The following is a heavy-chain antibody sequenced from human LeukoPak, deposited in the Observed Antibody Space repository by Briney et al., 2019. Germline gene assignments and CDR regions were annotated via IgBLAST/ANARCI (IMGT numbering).Heavy chain of an antibody. Sequence: GASAKVSCKASGYTFTSYGISWVRQAPGQGLEWMGWISGYNGNTNYAQKLQGRITMTTDTSTSTAYMELRSLRSDDTAVYYCARDRAVAGYYYYYYGMDVWGKGTTVTVSS. CDR1: GYTFTSYG. D-gene: IGHD6-19*01. CDR2: ISGYNGNT. J-gene: IGHJ6*04. V-gene: IGHV1-18*04. CDR3: ARDRAVAGYYYYYYGMDV.